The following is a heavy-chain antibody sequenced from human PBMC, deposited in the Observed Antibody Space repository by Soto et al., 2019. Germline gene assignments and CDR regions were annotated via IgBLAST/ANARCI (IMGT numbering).Heavy chain of an antibody. CDR2: INPNSGGT. D-gene: IGHD6-6*01. V-gene: IGHV1-2*02. Sequence: SSVKVSCKASGYTFTGYYMHWVRQAPGQGLEWMGWINPNSGGTNYAQKFPGRVTMTRNTSISTAYMELSSLRSEDTAVYYCASGAYSSSVYYYYGMDVWGQGTTVTVSS. J-gene: IGHJ6*02. CDR1: GYTFTGYY. CDR3: ASGAYSSSVYYYYGMDV.